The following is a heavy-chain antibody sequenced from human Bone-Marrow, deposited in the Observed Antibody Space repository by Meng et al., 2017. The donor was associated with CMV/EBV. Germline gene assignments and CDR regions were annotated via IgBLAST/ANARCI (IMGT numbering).Heavy chain of an antibody. CDR2: ISSSGSTI. D-gene: IGHD6-6*01. Sequence: GESLKISCAASGFTFSSYEMNWVRQAPGKGLEWVSYISSSGSTIYYADSVKGRFIISRDNSRNTLYLQMNSLRAEDTAVYYCARDQGSSSSLDYWGQGTLVTVSS. J-gene: IGHJ4*02. V-gene: IGHV3-48*03. CDR3: ARDQGSSSSLDY. CDR1: GFTFSSYE.